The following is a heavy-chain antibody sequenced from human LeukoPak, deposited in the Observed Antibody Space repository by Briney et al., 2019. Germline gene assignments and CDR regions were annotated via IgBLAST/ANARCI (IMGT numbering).Heavy chain of an antibody. J-gene: IGHJ3*02. V-gene: IGHV3-48*04. D-gene: IGHD2-21*02. CDR3: ARALGGDFNDRDAFDI. CDR2: ISSSSSTI. CDR1: GFTFSSCS. Sequence: GGSLRLSCAASGFTFSSCSMNWVRQAPGKGLEWVSYISSSSSTIYYADSVKGRFTISRDNAKNSLYLQMNSLRAEDTAVYYCARALGGDFNDRDAFDIWGQGTMVTVSS.